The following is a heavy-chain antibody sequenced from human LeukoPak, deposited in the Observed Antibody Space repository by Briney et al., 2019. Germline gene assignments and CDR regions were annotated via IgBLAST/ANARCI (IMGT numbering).Heavy chain of an antibody. D-gene: IGHD2-21*01. CDR1: GFTVSSNY. Sequence: GGSLRLSCAPSGFTVSSNYMSWVRQAPGKGLEWVSVISSGGATYYADSVKGRFTISRDNSKSTLYLQTKSLRAEDTAVYYCARDLSCGGDCDHWGQGTLVTVSS. CDR2: ISSGGAT. J-gene: IGHJ4*02. V-gene: IGHV3-53*01. CDR3: ARDLSCGGDCDH.